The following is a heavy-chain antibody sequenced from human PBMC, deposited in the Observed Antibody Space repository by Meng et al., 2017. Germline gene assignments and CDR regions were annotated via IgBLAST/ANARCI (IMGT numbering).Heavy chain of an antibody. V-gene: IGHV4-4*02. CDR3: ARAGVGYYDSSGPYSY. Sequence: QVRRRGLGPGLVKPSGTLSLTCAVSGGSSSSSNWWSWVRQPPGKGLEWIGEIYHSGSTNYNPSLKSRVTISVDKSKNQFSLKLSSVTAADTAVYYCARAGVGYYDSSGPYSYWGQGTLVTVSS. CDR2: IYHSGST. J-gene: IGHJ4*02. CDR1: GGSSSSSNW. D-gene: IGHD3-22*01.